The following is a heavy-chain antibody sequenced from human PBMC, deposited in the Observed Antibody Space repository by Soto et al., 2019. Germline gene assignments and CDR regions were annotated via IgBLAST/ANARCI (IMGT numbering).Heavy chain of an antibody. CDR3: AKVWTSDYDFWSGDDLPYYYYYYGMDV. D-gene: IGHD3-3*01. CDR1: GFTFSSYG. J-gene: IGHJ6*02. V-gene: IGHV3-30*18. Sequence: GGSLRLSCAASGFTFSSYGMHWVRQAPGKGLEWVAVISYDGSNKYYADSVKGRFTISRDNSKNTLYLQMNSLRAEDTAVYYCAKVWTSDYDFWSGDDLPYYYYYYGMDVWGQGTTVTVSS. CDR2: ISYDGSNK.